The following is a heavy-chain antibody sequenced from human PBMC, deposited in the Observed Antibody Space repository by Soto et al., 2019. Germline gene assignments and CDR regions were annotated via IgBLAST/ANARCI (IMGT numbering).Heavy chain of an antibody. J-gene: IGHJ3*01. CDR3: ARNPSHLCASSSCHALDL. CDR1: GDSLRGQS. Sequence: PSETLSLTCAVVGDSLRGQSWNWIRQSPGKGLEWIGELDQSGGTNYNPSLKSRAIISDDTSKNQFSLKLSGVTAADTAVYYCARNPSHLCASSSCHALDLWGQGTMVTVSS. D-gene: IGHD6-6*01. CDR2: LDQSGGT. V-gene: IGHV4-34*01.